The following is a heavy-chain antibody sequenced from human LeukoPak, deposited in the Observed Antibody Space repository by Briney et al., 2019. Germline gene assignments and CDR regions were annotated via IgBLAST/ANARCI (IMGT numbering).Heavy chain of an antibody. CDR3: ARGGYYYDSSGYLPDY. CDR1: GGSISSSSYY. CDR2: IYYSGST. D-gene: IGHD3-22*01. Sequence: PSETLSLTCTVSGGSISSSSYYWGWIRQPPGKGLEWIGSIYYSGSTYYNPSLKSRVTISVDTSKNQFSLKLSSVTAADTAVYYCARGGYYYDSSGYLPDYWGQGTLVTVSS. J-gene: IGHJ4*02. V-gene: IGHV4-39*07.